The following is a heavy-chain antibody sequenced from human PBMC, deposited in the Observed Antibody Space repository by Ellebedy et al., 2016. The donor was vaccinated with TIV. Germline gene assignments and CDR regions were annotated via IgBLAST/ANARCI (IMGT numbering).Heavy chain of an antibody. D-gene: IGHD6-19*01. V-gene: IGHV4-61*01. CDR1: GGAVSSALHY. CDR2: IYYSGRT. CDR3: ARSLIAVAGYYFDY. J-gene: IGHJ4*02. Sequence: SETLSLXXTVSGGAVSSALHYWSWIRQPPGKGLEWIGYIYYSGRTNYNPSLKSRVTISVDTSKNQFSLKLSSVTAADTAVYYCARSLIAVAGYYFDYWGQGTLVTVSS.